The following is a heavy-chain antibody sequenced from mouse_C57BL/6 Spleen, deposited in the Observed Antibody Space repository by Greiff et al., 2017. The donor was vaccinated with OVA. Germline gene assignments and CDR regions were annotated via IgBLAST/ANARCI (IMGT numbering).Heavy chain of an antibody. V-gene: IGHV1-22*01. Sequence: VQLKESGPELVKPGASVKMSCKASGYTFTDYNMHWVKQSHGKSLEWIGYINPNNGGTSYNQKFKGKATLTVNKSSSTAYMELRSLTSEDSAVYYCARWGVYGGLDYWGQGTTLTVSS. CDR3: ARWGVYGGLDY. J-gene: IGHJ2*01. CDR1: GYTFTDYN. CDR2: INPNNGGT. D-gene: IGHD1-1*02.